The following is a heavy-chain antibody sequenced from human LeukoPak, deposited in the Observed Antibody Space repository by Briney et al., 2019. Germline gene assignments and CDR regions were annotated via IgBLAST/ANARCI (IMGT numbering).Heavy chain of an antibody. V-gene: IGHV3-30*02. Sequence: GGSLRLSCAGSGFSFSSYGMHWVRQAPGKGLEWMAFIRSDGSNKYYADSVKGRFTISRDNSKNTLYLQMNSLRAEDTAVYYCAKDLYYGFWSGYYWGQGTLVTVSS. J-gene: IGHJ4*02. CDR2: IRSDGSNK. D-gene: IGHD3-3*01. CDR1: GFSFSSYG. CDR3: AKDLYYGFWSGYY.